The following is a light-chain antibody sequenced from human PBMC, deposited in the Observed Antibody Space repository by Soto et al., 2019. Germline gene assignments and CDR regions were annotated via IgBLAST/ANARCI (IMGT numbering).Light chain of an antibody. Sequence: QSVLTQPPSVSAAPGQTVTISCSGSSSNIGNNYVSCYQQLPGTAPKLLIYDNNKRPSGIPDRFSGSKSGTSATLGITGLQTGDEADYYCGTWDTSLSAHVVFGGGTKLTVL. J-gene: IGLJ2*01. CDR1: SSNIGNNY. CDR3: GTWDTSLSAHVV. V-gene: IGLV1-51*01. CDR2: DNN.